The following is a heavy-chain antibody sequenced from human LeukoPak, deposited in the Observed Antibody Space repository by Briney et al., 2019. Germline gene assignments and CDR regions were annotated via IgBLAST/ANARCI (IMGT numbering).Heavy chain of an antibody. D-gene: IGHD3-22*01. CDR3: ARDLGYYDSSGSNFDY. Sequence: SVKVSCKASGGTFSSYAISWVRQAPGQGLEWMGRIIPIFGTANYAQKFQGRVTITTDESTSTAYMELSSLRSEDTAVYYCARDLGYYDSSGSNFDYWGQGTPVTVSS. V-gene: IGHV1-69*05. CDR2: IIPIFGTA. CDR1: GGTFSSYA. J-gene: IGHJ4*02.